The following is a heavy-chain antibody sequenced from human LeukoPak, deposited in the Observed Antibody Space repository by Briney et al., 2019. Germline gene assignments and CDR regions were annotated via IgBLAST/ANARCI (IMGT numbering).Heavy chain of an antibody. Sequence: ASVKVSRKASGYTFTTYDINWVRQATGQGLQWMGWMNPNTGNTGYAQKFLGRVTITRNTSISTAYMELSSLRSEDTAVYYCARKFSLNNGWGYNWFDLWGQGSLVTVSS. CDR1: GYTFTTYD. V-gene: IGHV1-8*03. CDR3: ARKFSLNNGWGYNWFDL. D-gene: IGHD6-19*01. J-gene: IGHJ5*02. CDR2: MNPNTGNT.